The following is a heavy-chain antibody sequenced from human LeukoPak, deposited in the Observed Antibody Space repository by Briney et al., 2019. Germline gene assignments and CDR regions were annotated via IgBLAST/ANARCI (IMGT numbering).Heavy chain of an antibody. CDR1: TSR. V-gene: IGHV1-18*01. Sequence: ASVKVSCKATSRISWVRQAPGQGLEWMGWIGTYRGDTYAQKFQGRITVTTDTSTSTVYMELRNLRSDDTAVYYCARDLWNFYDDSGYNRDFDSWGQGTLVTVSS. CDR3: ARDLWNFYDDSGYNRDFDS. J-gene: IGHJ5*01. CDR2: IGTYRGDT. D-gene: IGHD3-22*01.